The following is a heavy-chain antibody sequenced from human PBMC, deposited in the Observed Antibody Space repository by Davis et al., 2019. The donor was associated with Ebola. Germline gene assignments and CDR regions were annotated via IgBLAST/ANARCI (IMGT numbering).Heavy chain of an antibody. J-gene: IGHJ4*02. CDR3: ARGRYGDGDY. CDR1: GFTVSANY. V-gene: IGHV3-53*01. D-gene: IGHD4-17*01. Sequence: GGSLRLSCAPSGFTVSANYMTWVRQAPGKGLEWVSLLYAGAGGSTYYADSVKGRFTISGDTSKNTLYLQMNNLRVGDTAVYYCARGRYGDGDYWGQGTQVTVSS. CDR2: LYAGAGGST.